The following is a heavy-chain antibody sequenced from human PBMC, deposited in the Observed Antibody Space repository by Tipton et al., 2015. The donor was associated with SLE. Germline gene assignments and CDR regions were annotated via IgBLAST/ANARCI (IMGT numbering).Heavy chain of an antibody. J-gene: IGHJ3*02. CDR2: IYTSGST. CDR3: AADAFDI. V-gene: IGHV4-61*02. Sequence: TLSLTCTVSGGSISSGSYYWSWIPQPAGKGLEWIGRIYTSGSTNYNPSLKSRVTISVDTSKNQFSLKLSSVTAADTAVYYCAADAFDIWGQGTMVTVSS. CDR1: GGSISSGSYY.